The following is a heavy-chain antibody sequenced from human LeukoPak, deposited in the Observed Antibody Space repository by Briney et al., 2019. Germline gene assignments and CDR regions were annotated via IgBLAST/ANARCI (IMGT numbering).Heavy chain of an antibody. CDR3: ARLQYSYGGVHYFDY. CDR2: IYYSGST. CDR1: GGSISSYY. D-gene: IGHD5-18*01. V-gene: IGHV4-59*08. J-gene: IGHJ4*02. Sequence: PSETLSLTCTVSGGSISSYYWSWIRQPPGKGLEWIGYIYYSGSTNYNPSLKSRVTISVDTSKNQFSLKLSSVTAADTAVYYCARLQYSYGGVHYFDYWGQGTLVTVSS.